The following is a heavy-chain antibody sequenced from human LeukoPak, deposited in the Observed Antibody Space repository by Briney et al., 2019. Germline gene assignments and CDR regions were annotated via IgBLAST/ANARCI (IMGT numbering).Heavy chain of an antibody. CDR1: GLTVSSNY. J-gene: IGHJ4*02. CDR2: IYSGGST. CDR3: ARVISNCSSTSCYLYDYFDY. Sequence: GGSLRLSCAASGLTVSSNYMSWVRQAPGKGLEWVSVIYSGGSTYYADSVKGRFTISRDNSKNTLYLQMNSLRAEDTAVYYCARVISNCSSTSCYLYDYFDYWGQGTLVTVSS. D-gene: IGHD2-2*01. V-gene: IGHV3-66*02.